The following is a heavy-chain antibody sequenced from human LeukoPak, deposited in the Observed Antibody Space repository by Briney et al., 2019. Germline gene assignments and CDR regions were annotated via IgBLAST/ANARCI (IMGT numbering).Heavy chain of an antibody. D-gene: IGHD6-19*01. V-gene: IGHV4-39*07. CDR1: GGSISSSSYY. Sequence: PSETLSLTCTVSGGSISSSSYYWGWIRQPPGKGLEWIGEINHSGSTNYNPSLKSRVTISVDTSKNQFSLKLSSVTAADTAMYYCARESTTVAGTFDYWGQGTLVTVSS. CDR3: ARESTTVAGTFDY. CDR2: INHSGST. J-gene: IGHJ4*02.